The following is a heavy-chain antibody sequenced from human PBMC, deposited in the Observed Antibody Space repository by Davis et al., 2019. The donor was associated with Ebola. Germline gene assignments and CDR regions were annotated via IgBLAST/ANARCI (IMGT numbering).Heavy chain of an antibody. Sequence: PSETLSLTCTVSGGSISSSSYFWGWIHQPPGKGLEWIGSIYYSGSTYYNPSLKSRVTMSADTPKNQFSLKLSSVTAADTAAYYCATTFYYGSGTIGPEGYWGQGTLVTVSS. CDR1: GGSISSSSYF. D-gene: IGHD3-10*01. J-gene: IGHJ4*02. CDR2: IYYSGST. CDR3: ATTFYYGSGTIGPEGY. V-gene: IGHV4-39*01.